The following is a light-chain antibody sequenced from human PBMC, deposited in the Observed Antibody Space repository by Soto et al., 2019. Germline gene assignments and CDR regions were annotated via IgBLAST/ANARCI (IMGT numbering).Light chain of an antibody. Sequence: DIQMTQSPSSLSASVGDRVNITCRASQTVSSYLNWYQQKPGTVPKLLIYATSNLQSGVPSRFSGRGFGTDFTLTISSLQPEDFATYDCQQSFTTPSFGQGTRLEIK. V-gene: IGKV1-39*01. CDR3: QQSFTTPS. J-gene: IGKJ5*01. CDR2: ATS. CDR1: QTVSSY.